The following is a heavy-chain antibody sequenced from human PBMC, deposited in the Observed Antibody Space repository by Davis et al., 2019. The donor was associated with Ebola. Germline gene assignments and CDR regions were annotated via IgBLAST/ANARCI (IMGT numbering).Heavy chain of an antibody. Sequence: ASVKVSCKASGYTFTSYGISWVRQAPGQGLEWMGRINPNSGGTNYAQKFQGRVTMTRDTSTSTVYMELSSLRSEDTAVYYCARGYRITIFDDWGQGTLVTVSS. CDR1: GYTFTSYG. CDR2: INPNSGGT. D-gene: IGHD3-3*01. CDR3: ARGYRITIFDD. J-gene: IGHJ4*02. V-gene: IGHV1-2*06.